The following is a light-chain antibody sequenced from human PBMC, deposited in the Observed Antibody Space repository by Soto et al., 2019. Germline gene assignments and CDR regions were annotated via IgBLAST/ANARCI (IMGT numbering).Light chain of an antibody. CDR2: EVA. CDR1: SSDVGTHDY. V-gene: IGLV2-14*01. Sequence: QSALTQPASVSGSPGQSITISCTGTSSDVGTHDYVSWYQQRPGKAPKLMIYEVANRPSGVSNRFAGSKSGSTASLTIAGLQAEDEADYYCSSYTRDTALVFGPGTQLTVL. CDR3: SSYTRDTALV. J-gene: IGLJ1*01.